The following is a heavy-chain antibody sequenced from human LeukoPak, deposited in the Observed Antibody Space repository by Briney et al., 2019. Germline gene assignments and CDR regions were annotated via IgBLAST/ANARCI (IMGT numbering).Heavy chain of an antibody. D-gene: IGHD5-12*01. CDR2: IYSGGST. Sequence: GGYLRRYCAASGFTVSTNYLSWVRQAPGKGLEWVSVIYSGGSTFYADSVKGRFTISRDNSKNTLYLQMNSLRAEDTAVYYCARVQGETLPTNAFDIWGQGTMVTVSS. CDR3: ARVQGETLPTNAFDI. CDR1: GFTVSTNY. J-gene: IGHJ3*02. V-gene: IGHV3-66*01.